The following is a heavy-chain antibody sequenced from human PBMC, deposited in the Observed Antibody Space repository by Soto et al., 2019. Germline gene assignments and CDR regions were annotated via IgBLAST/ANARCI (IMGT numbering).Heavy chain of an antibody. CDR1: GGTFSSYT. V-gene: IGHV1-69*02. J-gene: IGHJ6*02. CDR3: ASKDWDYDILTGYSVPGMDV. CDR2: IIPILGIA. Sequence: SVKVSCKASGGTFSSYTISWVRQAPGQGLEWMGRIIPILGIANYAQKFQGRVTITADKSTSTAYMELSSLRSEDTAVYYCASKDWDYDILTGYSVPGMDVWGQGTTVTVSS. D-gene: IGHD3-9*01.